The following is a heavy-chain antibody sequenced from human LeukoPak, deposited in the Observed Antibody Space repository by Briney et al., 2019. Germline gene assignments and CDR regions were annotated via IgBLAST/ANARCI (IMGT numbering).Heavy chain of an antibody. V-gene: IGHV1-18*01. CDR3: ARGGPFPSGSSSREYYLDY. D-gene: IGHD6-6*01. CDR2: ISAYNGNT. J-gene: IGHJ4*02. CDR1: GYTFTSYG. Sequence: ASVKVSCKASGYTFTSYGISWVRQAPGQGLEWMGWISAYNGNTNYAQKLQGRVAMTTDTSTSTAYMELRSLRSDDTAVYYCARGGPFPSGSSSREYYLDYWGQGTLVTVSS.